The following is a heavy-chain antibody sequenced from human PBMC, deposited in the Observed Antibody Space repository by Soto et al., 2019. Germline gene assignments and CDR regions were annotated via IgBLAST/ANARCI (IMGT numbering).Heavy chain of an antibody. D-gene: IGHD3-10*01. J-gene: IGHJ4*02. CDR1: GVSLTSYY. CDR2: IFYNGTT. Sequence: SETLSLTCSVSGVSLTSYYWSWIRQTPGKTLAWIGCIFYNGTTNYNPSLKSRVTISLDMSKNQFSLKLNSVTAEDTALYYCARGKGTHRYWGQGTLVTVSS. V-gene: IGHV4-59*01. CDR3: ARGKGTHRY.